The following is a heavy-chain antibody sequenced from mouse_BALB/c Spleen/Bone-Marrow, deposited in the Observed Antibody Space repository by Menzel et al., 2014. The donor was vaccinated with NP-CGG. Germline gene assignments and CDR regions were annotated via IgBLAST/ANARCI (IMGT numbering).Heavy chain of an antibody. D-gene: IGHD1-2*01. CDR3: AREGGHYDAMDY. J-gene: IGHJ4*01. V-gene: IGHV1S29*02. Sequence: VQLQQSGPELVNPGASIKISCKASRYTFTDYNIHWVKQSHGKSLERIGYIYPYNGATGYNQKFNIKATLTVDKSSSTAYMELRSLTSEDSTVYYCAREGGHYDAMDYWGQGTSVTVSS. CDR2: IYPYNGAT. CDR1: RYTFTDYN.